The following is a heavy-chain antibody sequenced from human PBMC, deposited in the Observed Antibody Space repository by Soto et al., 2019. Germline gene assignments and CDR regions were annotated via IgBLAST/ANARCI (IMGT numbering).Heavy chain of an antibody. CDR3: ARGRNWNYGTNWFDP. CDR2: INHSGST. J-gene: IGHJ5*02. CDR1: GGSFSGYY. D-gene: IGHD1-7*01. V-gene: IGHV4-34*01. Sequence: SETLALTYAVDGGSFSGYYWSWIRQPPGKGLEWIGEINHSGSTNYNPSLKSRVTISVDTSKNQFSLKLSSVTAADTAVYYCARGRNWNYGTNWFDPWGQGTLVTVSS.